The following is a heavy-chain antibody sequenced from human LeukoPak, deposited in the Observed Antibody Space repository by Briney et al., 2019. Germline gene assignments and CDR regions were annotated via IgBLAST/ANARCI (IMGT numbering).Heavy chain of an antibody. V-gene: IGHV3-23*01. D-gene: IGHD3-22*01. Sequence: GGSLRLSCAASGFTFSSYAMSWVRQAPGKGLEWVSAISGSGGSTYYADSVKGRFTISRDNSKNTLYLQMNSLRAEDTAVYYCAKDGGYYYDSSGYYPFDYWGQGTLVTVSP. CDR1: GFTFSSYA. J-gene: IGHJ4*02. CDR2: ISGSGGST. CDR3: AKDGGYYYDSSGYYPFDY.